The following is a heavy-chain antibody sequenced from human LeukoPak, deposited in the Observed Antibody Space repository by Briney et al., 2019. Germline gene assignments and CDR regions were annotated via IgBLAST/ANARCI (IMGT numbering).Heavy chain of an antibody. D-gene: IGHD2-2*01. CDR1: GFTFSNAW. CDR3: TTIVVVPAARDGMDV. V-gene: IGHV3-15*07. CDR2: IKSKTDGGTT. J-gene: IGHJ6*02. Sequence: PGGSLRLSCAASGFTFSNAWMNWVRQAPGKGLEWVGRIKSKTDGGTTDYAAPVKGRFTISRDDSKNTLYLQMNSLETEDTAVYYCTTIVVVPAARDGMDVWGQGTTVTVSS.